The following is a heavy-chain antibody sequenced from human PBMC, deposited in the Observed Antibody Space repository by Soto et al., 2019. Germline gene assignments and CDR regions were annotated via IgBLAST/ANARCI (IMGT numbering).Heavy chain of an antibody. Sequence: SETLSLTCTVSGGSISSYYWSWIRQPAGKGLEWIGRFYTSGSTNYNPSLKSRVTMSVDTSKNQFSLKLSSVTAADTAVYYCARVRNYYGSGSYYDEAPGLYNYGMDVWGQGTTVTVS. CDR3: ARVRNYYGSGSYYDEAPGLYNYGMDV. CDR1: GGSISSYY. CDR2: FYTSGST. D-gene: IGHD3-10*01. J-gene: IGHJ6*02. V-gene: IGHV4-4*07.